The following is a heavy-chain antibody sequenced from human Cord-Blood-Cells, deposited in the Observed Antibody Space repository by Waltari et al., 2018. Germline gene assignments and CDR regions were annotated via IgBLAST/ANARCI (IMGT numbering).Heavy chain of an antibody. V-gene: IGHV4-34*01. D-gene: IGHD4-17*01. J-gene: IGHJ5*02. CDR1: GGSFSGYY. Sequence: QVQLQQWGAGLLKPSETLSLTCAVYGGSFSGYYWSWIRQPPGKGLEWIGEINHSGSTNYNPYRKSRGTIAVDTSKNQFSLKLSSVTAADTAVYYCARGYGGNSRPDGWTYDWFDPWGQGTLVTVSS. CDR3: ARGYGGNSRPDGWTYDWFDP. CDR2: INHSGST.